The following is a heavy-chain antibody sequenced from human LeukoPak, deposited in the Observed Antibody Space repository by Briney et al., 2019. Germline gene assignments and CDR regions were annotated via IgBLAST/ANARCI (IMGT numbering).Heavy chain of an antibody. CDR2: IYYSGST. D-gene: IGHD4-17*01. CDR1: GGSISSYY. Sequence: SETLSLTCTVSGGSISSYYWSWIRQPPGKGLEWIGYIYYSGSTNYNPSLKSRVTISVDTSKNQFSLKLSSMTAADTAVYYCARHLDYGDYPFDYWGQGTLVTVSS. V-gene: IGHV4-59*08. CDR3: ARHLDYGDYPFDY. J-gene: IGHJ4*02.